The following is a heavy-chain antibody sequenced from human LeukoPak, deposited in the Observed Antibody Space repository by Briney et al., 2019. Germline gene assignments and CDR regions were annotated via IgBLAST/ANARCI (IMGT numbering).Heavy chain of an antibody. D-gene: IGHD2-2*01. CDR3: ASHGGSTSVANWFDP. CDR1: GGIFSSYA. V-gene: IGHV1-69*05. J-gene: IGHJ5*02. Sequence: SVKVSCKASGGIFSSYAISWVRQAPGQGLEWMGGIIPIFGTANCAQKFQGRVTITTDESTSTAYMELSSLRSEDTAVYYCASHGGSTSVANWFDPWGQGTLVTVSS. CDR2: IIPIFGTA.